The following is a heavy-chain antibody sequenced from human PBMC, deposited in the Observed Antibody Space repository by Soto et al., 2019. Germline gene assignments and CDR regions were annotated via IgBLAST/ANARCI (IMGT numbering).Heavy chain of an antibody. CDR2: IYTRGST. D-gene: IGHD6-6*01. Sequence: SETLSLTCTVSGGSFTSYYWTWIRQPAGKGLEWVGRIYTRGSTNYNPSLKSRVTMSVDTSKNQFSLNLTSVTAADTAVYYCAREVAEAARSLDYWGQGTLVTVSS. J-gene: IGHJ4*02. V-gene: IGHV4-4*07. CDR1: GGSFTSYY. CDR3: AREVAEAARSLDY.